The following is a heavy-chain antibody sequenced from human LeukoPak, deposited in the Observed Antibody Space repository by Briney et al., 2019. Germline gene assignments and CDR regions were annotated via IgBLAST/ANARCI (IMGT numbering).Heavy chain of an antibody. V-gene: IGHV4-4*07. J-gene: IGHJ4*02. CDR3: ARDLGVAGEFRFDY. CDR2: IYTSGST. D-gene: IGHD6-19*01. Sequence: PSETLSLTCTVSGGSISSYYWSWIRQPAGKGLEWIGRIYTSGSTNYNPSLKSRVSMSVDTSKNQFSLKLSSVTAADTAVYYCARDLGVAGEFRFDYWGQGTLVTVSS. CDR1: GGSISSYY.